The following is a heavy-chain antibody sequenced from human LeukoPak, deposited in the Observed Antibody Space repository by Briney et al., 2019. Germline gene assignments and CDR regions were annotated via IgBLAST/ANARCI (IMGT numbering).Heavy chain of an antibody. V-gene: IGHV1-3*01. CDR1: GYTFTTYS. J-gene: IGHJ4*02. Sequence: ASVKVSCKASGYTFTTYSIHWVRQAPGQGLEWMAWINVGNGNTKYSQKFQGRVTITTDTSASTAYMKLSSLKSEDTAVYFCARDLIVYGSGSYFDYWGQGTLVTVSS. CDR3: ARDLIVYGSGSYFDY. D-gene: IGHD3-10*01. CDR2: INVGNGNT.